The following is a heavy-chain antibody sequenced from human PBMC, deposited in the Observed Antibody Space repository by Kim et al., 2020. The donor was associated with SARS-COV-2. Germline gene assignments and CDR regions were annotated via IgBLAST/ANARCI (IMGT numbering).Heavy chain of an antibody. Sequence: GGSLRLSCAASGFTFSKYGFNWVRQAPGKGLEWVSHISGSGSPKYYAESVRGRFTISRDNAQNVLFLQMNSLRGEDTAVYHCVRGNVDNWGQGTLVTASS. CDR3: VRGNVDN. CDR2: ISGSGSPK. J-gene: IGHJ4*02. CDR1: GFTFSKYG. D-gene: IGHD1-1*01. V-gene: IGHV3-48*04.